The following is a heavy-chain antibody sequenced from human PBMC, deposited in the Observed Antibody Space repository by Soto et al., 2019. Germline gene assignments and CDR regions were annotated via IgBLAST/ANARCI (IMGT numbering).Heavy chain of an antibody. Sequence: PGESLNTYCKGSGYSLTSYWICWVRQMPGKGLEWMGIFYPGDSDTRYSPSFQGQVTISADKSISTAYLQWTSLKASDTAMYYCARLFFLGINGMDVWGQGTTVTAPS. V-gene: IGHV5-51*01. CDR2: FYPGDSDT. CDR1: GYSLTSYW. D-gene: IGHD3-3*01. J-gene: IGHJ6*01. CDR3: ARLFFLGINGMDV.